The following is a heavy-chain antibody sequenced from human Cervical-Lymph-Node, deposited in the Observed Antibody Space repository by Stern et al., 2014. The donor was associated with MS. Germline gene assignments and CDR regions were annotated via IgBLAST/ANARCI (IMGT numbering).Heavy chain of an antibody. J-gene: IGHJ4*02. V-gene: IGHV5-51*01. CDR2: IFPGGSEI. CDR1: GYTFTSYW. Sequence: VQLMQSGPEVKRPGESLKISCQASGYTFTSYWIGWVRQMPGKGLEWIAIIFPGGSEIRYSPPFQGQVTISADKSSSTAYLQWNNLKASDTAIYYCARQRYFDYWGQGTLVTVSS. CDR3: ARQRYFDY.